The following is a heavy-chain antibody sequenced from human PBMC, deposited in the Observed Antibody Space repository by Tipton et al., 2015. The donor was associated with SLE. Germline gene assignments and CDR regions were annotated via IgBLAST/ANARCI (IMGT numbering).Heavy chain of an antibody. Sequence: TLSLTCTVSGGSISSSSYYWGWIRQPPGKGLEWIGSIYYSGSTYYNPSLKSRVTISVDTSKNQFSLKLSSVTAADTAVYYCARRDYGLYNAFDIWGQGTMVTVSS. CDR1: GGSISSSSYY. CDR2: IYYSGST. CDR3: ARRDYGLYNAFDI. J-gene: IGHJ3*02. V-gene: IGHV4-39*01. D-gene: IGHD4-17*01.